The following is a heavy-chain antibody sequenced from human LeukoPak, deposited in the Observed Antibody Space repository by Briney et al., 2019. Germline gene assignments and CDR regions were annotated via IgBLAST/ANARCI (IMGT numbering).Heavy chain of an antibody. Sequence: GGSLRLSCAASGFTFSTFAMIWVRQPPGKGLEWVSSIFQGGGEIHYADSVRGRFIISRDNSKSTLFLQMNSLRAEDTAIYYCAKALRFLNLYSSGWYYFDXWGQGTLVTVSS. CDR1: GFTFSTFA. J-gene: IGHJ4*02. D-gene: IGHD6-19*01. V-gene: IGHV3-23*01. CDR3: AKALRFLNLYSSGWYYFDX. CDR2: IFQGGGEI.